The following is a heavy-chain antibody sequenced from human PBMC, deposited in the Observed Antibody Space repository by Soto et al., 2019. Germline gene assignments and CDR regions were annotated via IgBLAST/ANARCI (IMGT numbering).Heavy chain of an antibody. Sequence: SPSLTPTVSGGSVSSGSYYWGWILQPPGKGLEWIGYIYYSGSTNYNPSLKSRVTISVDTSKNQFSLKLSSVTAADTAVYYCARVGYSSRKIPTNCFDPWGPGTLVTVS. J-gene: IGHJ5*02. CDR2: IYYSGST. CDR1: GGSVSSGSYY. CDR3: ARVGYSSRKIPTNCFDP. D-gene: IGHD6-13*01. V-gene: IGHV4-61*01.